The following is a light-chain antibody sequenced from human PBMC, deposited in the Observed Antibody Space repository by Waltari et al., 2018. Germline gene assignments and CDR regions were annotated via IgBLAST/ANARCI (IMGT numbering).Light chain of an antibody. CDR3: QQYNKSPYT. J-gene: IGKJ2*01. CDR2: GAS. CDR1: QSLDSTY. V-gene: IGKV3-20*01. Sequence: EIVLTQSPGTLSLPPGERATLSCRASQSLDSTYLAWYQLKPGQAPRLLIYGASSRAAGIPERFSGSGSGTDFTLTISRLEPEDFAVYYCQQYNKSPYTFGQWTKLRIK.